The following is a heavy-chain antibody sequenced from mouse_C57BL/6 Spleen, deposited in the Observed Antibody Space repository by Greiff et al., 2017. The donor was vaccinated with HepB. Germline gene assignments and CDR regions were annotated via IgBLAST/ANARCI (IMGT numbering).Heavy chain of an antibody. CDR3: ARNSDWLYYGMDY. CDR1: GYTFTSYW. Sequence: QVQLQQPGAELVMPGASVKLSCKASGYTFTSYWMHWVKQRPGQGLEWIGEIDPSDSYTNYNQKFKGKSTLTVDKSSSTAYMQLSSLTSEDSAVYYCARNSDWLYYGMDYWGQGTSVTVSS. J-gene: IGHJ4*01. D-gene: IGHD2-4*01. CDR2: IDPSDSYT. V-gene: IGHV1-69*01.